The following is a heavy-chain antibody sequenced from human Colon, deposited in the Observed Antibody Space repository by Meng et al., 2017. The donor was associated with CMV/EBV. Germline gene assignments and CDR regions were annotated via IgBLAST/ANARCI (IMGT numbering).Heavy chain of an antibody. V-gene: IGHV4-4*07. D-gene: IGHD3-10*01. Sequence: HLHYWGPVLVKPSATLSITCTVSGGSISGHCWTWIRRPAGEGLQWLGRIYSNGRIDENYSLRSRVTISVDTSKNQLSLRLTSVTAADTAVYYCGRAGARGVPIDVWGRGTLVTVSS. CDR1: GGSISGHC. CDR3: GRAGARGVPIDV. J-gene: IGHJ1*01. CDR2: IYSNGRI.